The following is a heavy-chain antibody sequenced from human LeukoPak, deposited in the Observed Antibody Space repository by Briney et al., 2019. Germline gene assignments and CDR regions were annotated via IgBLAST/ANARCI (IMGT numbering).Heavy chain of an antibody. V-gene: IGHV3-23*01. J-gene: IGHJ4*02. Sequence: GGSLRLSCAASGFTFSSYDMSWVRQAPGKGLEWVSTITYSGRSTFYADSVKGRFTISRDNSKNTLYLQMNSLRAEDTAVYYCARAPVTSCRGAYCYPFDYWGQGTLVTVSS. CDR3: ARAPVTSCRGAYCYPFDY. CDR2: ITYSGRST. D-gene: IGHD2-21*01. CDR1: GFTFSSYD.